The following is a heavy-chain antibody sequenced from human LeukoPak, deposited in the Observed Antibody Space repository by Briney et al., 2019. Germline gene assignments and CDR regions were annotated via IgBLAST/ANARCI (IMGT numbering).Heavy chain of an antibody. CDR1: EFTFTSYA. J-gene: IGHJ4*02. CDR3: AKGGGYKSTYYFDY. V-gene: IGHV3-23*01. CDR2: VDISGGST. D-gene: IGHD5-18*01. Sequence: GGSLRLSCAASEFTFTSYAMSWVRQAPGKGLEWVSGVDISGGSTYYADSVKGRFTISRDNSKNTLYLHMNSLRAEDTAVYYCAKGGGYKSTYYFDYWGQGILVTVSS.